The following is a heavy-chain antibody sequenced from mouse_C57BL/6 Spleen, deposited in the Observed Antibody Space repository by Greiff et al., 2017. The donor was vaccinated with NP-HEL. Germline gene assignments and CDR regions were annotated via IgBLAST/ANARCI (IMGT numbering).Heavy chain of an antibody. CDR3: ARDGYDERSAAY. CDR2: IYPGDGDT. CDR1: GYAFSSSW. D-gene: IGHD2-2*01. V-gene: IGHV1-82*01. Sequence: VQLQQSGPELVKPGASVKISCKASGYAFSSSWMNWVKQRPGKGLEWIGRIYPGDGDTNYNGKFKGKATLTADKSSSTAYMQLSSLTSEDSAVYFCARDGYDERSAAYWGQGTLVTVSA. J-gene: IGHJ3*01.